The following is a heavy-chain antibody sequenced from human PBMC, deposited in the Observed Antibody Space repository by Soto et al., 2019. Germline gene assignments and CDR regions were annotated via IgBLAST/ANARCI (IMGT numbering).Heavy chain of an antibody. V-gene: IGHV1-2*02. Sequence: SVKVACKASGYTFTGYYMNWVRQAPVQGLEWMGWINPNSGGTNYAQKFQGRVTMTRDTSISTAYMELSRLRSDDTAVYYCARDIGSSSSGFYYYGMDVWGQGTTVTVSS. CDR3: ARDIGSSSSGFYYYGMDV. J-gene: IGHJ6*02. CDR2: INPNSGGT. CDR1: GYTFTGYY. D-gene: IGHD6-6*01.